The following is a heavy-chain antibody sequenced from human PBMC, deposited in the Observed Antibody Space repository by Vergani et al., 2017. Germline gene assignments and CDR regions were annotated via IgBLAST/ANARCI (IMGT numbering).Heavy chain of an antibody. CDR1: GYSFTSYW. D-gene: IGHD3-22*01. Sequence: EVQLVPSGAEVKKPGESLKISCKGSGYSFTSYWIGWVRQMPGKGLEWMGIIYPGDSDTRYSPSFQGQVTISADKSISTAYLQWSSLKASDTAMYYCARHRTYDSSPNWFDPWGQGTLVTVSS. CDR3: ARHRTYDSSPNWFDP. V-gene: IGHV5-51*01. CDR2: IYPGDSDT. J-gene: IGHJ5*02.